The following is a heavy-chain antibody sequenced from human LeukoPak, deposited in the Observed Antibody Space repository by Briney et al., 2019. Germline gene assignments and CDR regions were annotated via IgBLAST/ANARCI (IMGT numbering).Heavy chain of an antibody. J-gene: IGHJ6*03. D-gene: IGHD6-25*01. V-gene: IGHV3-48*03. Sequence: GGSLRLSCAASGFTFSTYDMSWVRQAPGKGLEWVSFISNSGNIIKYADSVQGRFTISRDNAENSLYLQMNSLRADDTAIYYCAREGSRRLYMDVWGRGTTVTVSS. CDR1: GFTFSTYD. CDR2: ISNSGNII. CDR3: AREGSRRLYMDV.